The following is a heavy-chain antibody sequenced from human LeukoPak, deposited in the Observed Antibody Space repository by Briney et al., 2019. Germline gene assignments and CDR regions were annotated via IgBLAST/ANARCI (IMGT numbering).Heavy chain of an antibody. Sequence: GGYLRLSGAASGFTFDDYAMHWVRQAPGKGLEWVAGISWSSGNIGYADSVKGRFTISRDNAENSLHLQMNSLRTEDTALYFCARDAWRRAFNYGMDVWGQGTTVAVSS. J-gene: IGHJ6*02. CDR1: GFTFDDYA. D-gene: IGHD5-12*01. CDR3: ARDAWRRAFNYGMDV. V-gene: IGHV3-9*01. CDR2: ISWSSGNI.